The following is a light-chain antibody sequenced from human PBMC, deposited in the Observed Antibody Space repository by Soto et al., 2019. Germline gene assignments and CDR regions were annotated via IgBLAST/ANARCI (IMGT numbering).Light chain of an antibody. V-gene: IGKV3-15*01. Sequence: EIVLTQSPATLSLSPGERATLSCRASQSVSSNLAWYQQKPGQAPRLLIYGASTRATGIPARFSGSGSGTEFTLTISSLQSEDFAVYYCQQYDSFSSTFGQGTRLEIK. CDR3: QQYDSFSST. CDR1: QSVSSN. CDR2: GAS. J-gene: IGKJ5*01.